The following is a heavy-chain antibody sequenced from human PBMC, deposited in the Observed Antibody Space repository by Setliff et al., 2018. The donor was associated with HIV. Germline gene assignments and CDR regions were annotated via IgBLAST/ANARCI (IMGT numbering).Heavy chain of an antibody. D-gene: IGHD2-15*01. V-gene: IGHV3-11*01. CDR1: GFTFSTYS. Sequence: PGGSLRLSCAASGFTFSTYSMSWIRQIPGKGLEWVSYISGSGSVIFYADSVKGRFTISRDNAKNSLYLQMNSLRAEDTAVYYCARVMEDCINGNCYVFDYWGQGTLVTVSS. J-gene: IGHJ4*02. CDR2: ISGSGSVI. CDR3: ARVMEDCINGNCYVFDY.